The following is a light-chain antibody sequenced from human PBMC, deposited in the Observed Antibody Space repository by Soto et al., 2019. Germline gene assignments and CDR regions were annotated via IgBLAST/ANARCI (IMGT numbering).Light chain of an antibody. V-gene: IGLV2-23*01. J-gene: IGLJ3*02. CDR1: SSDVGAYNL. CDR3: CSYASRNTWV. CDR2: EGS. Sequence: QSVLAQPASVSGSPGQSITISCTGTSSDVGAYNLVSWYQQHPGKAPKLIIYEGSKRPSGVSDRFSGSKSGNTASLTISGLQAEDEADYYCCSYASRNTWVFGGGTKLTVL.